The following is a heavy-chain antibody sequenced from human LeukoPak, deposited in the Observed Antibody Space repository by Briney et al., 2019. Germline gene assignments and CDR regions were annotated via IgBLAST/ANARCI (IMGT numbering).Heavy chain of an antibody. D-gene: IGHD3-10*01. V-gene: IGHV4-38-2*01. CDR2: ISHSGST. J-gene: IGHJ4*02. CDR3: ARGYYGSGSYYKGNYFDY. CDR1: RYSISSGYN. Sequence: SETLSLTCAVSRYSISSGYNWGWIRQSPGKGLEWIGSISHSGSTYYNPSLKSRVTISVDTSKNEFSLNLSSVTAADTALYYCARGYYGSGSYYKGNYFDYWGRGTLVTVSS.